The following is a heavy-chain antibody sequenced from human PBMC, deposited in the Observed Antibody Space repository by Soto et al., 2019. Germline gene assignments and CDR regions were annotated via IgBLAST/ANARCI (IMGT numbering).Heavy chain of an antibody. CDR2: ISAYNGNT. V-gene: IGHV1-18*01. D-gene: IGHD4-4*01. Sequence: ASVKVSCKASGGTFSSYAISWVRQAPGQGLEWMGWISAYNGNTNYAQKLQGRVTMTTDTSTSTAYMELRSLRSDDTAVYYCARETAATSWFDPWGQGTLVTVSS. J-gene: IGHJ5*02. CDR1: GGTFSSYA. CDR3: ARETAATSWFDP.